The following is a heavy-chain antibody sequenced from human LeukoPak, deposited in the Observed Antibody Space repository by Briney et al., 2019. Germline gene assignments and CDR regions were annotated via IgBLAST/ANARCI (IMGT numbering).Heavy chain of an antibody. CDR2: IYHSGST. D-gene: IGHD2-2*01. CDR3: ARGSTPAAVGAFDI. Sequence: SETLSLTCAVSGGSISSSNWWSWVRQPPGKGLEWIGEIYHSGSTNYNPSLKSRVTISVDKSKSQFSLKLSSVTAADTAVYYCARGSTPAAVGAFDIWGQGTMVTVSS. V-gene: IGHV4-4*02. J-gene: IGHJ3*02. CDR1: GGSISSSNW.